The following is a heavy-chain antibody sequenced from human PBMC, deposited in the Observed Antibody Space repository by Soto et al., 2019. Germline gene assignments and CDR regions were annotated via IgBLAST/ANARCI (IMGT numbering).Heavy chain of an antibody. J-gene: IGHJ6*02. D-gene: IGHD1-26*01. CDR2: ISTYNGDT. CDR1: GYTFTTSG. CDR3: ARQGSWPYYYYGLDV. V-gene: IGHV1-18*01. Sequence: QVQLVQSGPEVRKPGASVKVSCEASGYTFTTSGISWVRQVPGQGLEWMGRISTYNGDTNSAQNFQGRVRMTADTSTGTAYMELMSLKSDDTAVYYCARQGSWPYYYYGLDVWGQGTTVTVSS.